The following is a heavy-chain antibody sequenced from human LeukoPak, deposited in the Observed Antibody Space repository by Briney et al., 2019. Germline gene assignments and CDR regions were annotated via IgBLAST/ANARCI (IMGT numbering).Heavy chain of an antibody. CDR1: GFTFSTYG. D-gene: IGHD5-18*01. Sequence: PGGSLRLSCAASGFTFSTYGMHWVRQAPGKALEWVAVIWYDGSNEYYADSVKGRFTISRDNSKNTLYLQMKSLRVEDTAVYYCAKGYSYGDDCWGQGTLVTVSS. J-gene: IGHJ4*02. V-gene: IGHV3-33*06. CDR2: IWYDGSNE. CDR3: AKGYSYGDDC.